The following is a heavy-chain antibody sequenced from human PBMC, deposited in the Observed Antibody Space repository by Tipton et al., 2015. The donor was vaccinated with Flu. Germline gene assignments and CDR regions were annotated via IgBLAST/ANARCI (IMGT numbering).Heavy chain of an antibody. CDR1: GEALSNDYF. CDR3: VRGAYSHGYLSGAFAN. CDR2: IHRSGST. V-gene: IGHV4-38-2*02. Sequence: GEALSNDYFWGWIRQPPGKGLEWIATIHRSGSTKYNPSLKSRVTISVDTSKNQFSLEMRSVTAADTAVYYCVRGAYSHGYLSGAFANWGQGTSVTVSS. D-gene: IGHD5-18*01. J-gene: IGHJ3*02.